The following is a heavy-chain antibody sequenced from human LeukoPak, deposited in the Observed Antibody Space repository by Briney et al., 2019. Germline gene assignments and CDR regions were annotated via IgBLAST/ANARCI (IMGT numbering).Heavy chain of an antibody. CDR3: ARARPYPYYDFWSGYHPTTSYGMDV. J-gene: IGHJ6*02. D-gene: IGHD3-3*01. V-gene: IGHV4-34*01. CDR1: GFTFSSYW. Sequence: GSLRLSCAASGFTFSSYWMNWARQPPGKGLEWIGEINHSGSTNYNPSLKSRVTISVDTSKNQFSLELSSMTAADTAVYYCARARPYPYYDFWSGYHPTTSYGMDVWGQGTTVTVSS. CDR2: INHSGST.